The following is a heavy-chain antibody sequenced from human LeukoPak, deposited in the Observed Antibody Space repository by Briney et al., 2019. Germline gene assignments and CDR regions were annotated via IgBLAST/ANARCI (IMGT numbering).Heavy chain of an antibody. D-gene: IGHD6-13*01. CDR3: AKVDSSSWYGGAFDI. J-gene: IGHJ3*02. V-gene: IGHV3-23*01. CDR1: GFTFSSYA. Sequence: PGGSQRLSCAASGFTFSSYAMSWVRQAPGKGLEWVSAISGSGGSTYYADSVKGRFTISRDDSKNTLYLQMNSLRAEDTAVYYRAKVDSSSWYGGAFDIWGQGTMLTVSS. CDR2: ISGSGGST.